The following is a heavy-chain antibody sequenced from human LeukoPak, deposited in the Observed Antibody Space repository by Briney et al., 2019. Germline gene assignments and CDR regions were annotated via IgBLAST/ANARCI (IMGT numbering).Heavy chain of an antibody. CDR1: GFTFTTYS. Sequence: GGSLRLSCTASGFTFTTYSMDWVRQAPGKGLEWVSVMSADSATTFYADSVKGRFTISRDNAKNTVFLQMSSLRAEDTALYYCARKSASGNYPLDYWGQGTLVTVSS. CDR3: ARKSASGNYPLDY. J-gene: IGHJ4*02. V-gene: IGHV3-23*01. D-gene: IGHD3-10*01. CDR2: MSADSATT.